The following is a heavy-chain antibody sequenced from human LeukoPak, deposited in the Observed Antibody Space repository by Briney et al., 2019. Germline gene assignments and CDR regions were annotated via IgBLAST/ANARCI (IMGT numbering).Heavy chain of an antibody. CDR3: ARTRMSRWFDP. CDR2: INHSGST. D-gene: IGHD1-14*01. V-gene: IGHV4-34*09. J-gene: IGHJ5*02. Sequence: PSETLSLTCAVYGGSFSGYYWSWIRQPPGKGLEWIGEINHSGSTNYNPSLKSRVTISVDTSKNQFSLKLSSVTAADTAVYYCARTRMSRWFDPWGQGTLVTVSS. CDR1: GGSFSGYY.